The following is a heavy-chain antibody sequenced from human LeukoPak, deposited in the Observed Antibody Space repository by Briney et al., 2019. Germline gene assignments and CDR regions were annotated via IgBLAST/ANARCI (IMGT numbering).Heavy chain of an antibody. J-gene: IGHJ4*02. CDR3: ARVGGPSFMIVGY. CDR2: ISSSCSTI. V-gene: IGHV3-11*01. Sequence: GVSLRLSCAASGFTFSDYYMSWIRQAPGEGLEWVSYISSSCSTIYYADSVKGRFTISRNNAKNSMYLQMNSLRAEDTAVYYCARVGGPSFMIVGYWGQGTLVTVSS. CDR1: GFTFSDYY. D-gene: IGHD3-22*01.